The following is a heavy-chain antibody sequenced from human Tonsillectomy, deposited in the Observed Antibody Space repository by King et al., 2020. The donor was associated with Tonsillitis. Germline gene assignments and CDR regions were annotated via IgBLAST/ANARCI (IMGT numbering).Heavy chain of an antibody. J-gene: IGHJ4*02. CDR1: GFTVSSNY. CDR3: ARGRGYSGYHFDY. V-gene: IGHV3-53*01. Sequence: VQLVESGGGLIQPGGSLRLSCAASGFTVSSNYMSWVRQPPGKVLEWGSVLYSGGSTYSADSVKGRFTISRDNSKNTLYLQMNSLRAEDTAVYYCARGRGYSGYHFDYWGQGTLVTVSS. CDR2: LYSGGST. D-gene: IGHD5-12*01.